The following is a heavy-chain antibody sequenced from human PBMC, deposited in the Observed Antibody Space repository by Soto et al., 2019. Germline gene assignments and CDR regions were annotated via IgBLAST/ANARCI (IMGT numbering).Heavy chain of an antibody. V-gene: IGHV4-30-4*01. D-gene: IGHD4-17*01. CDR3: ARLSYGDYVFDY. Sequence: QVQLQESGPGLVKPSQTLSLTCTVSGGSISSGDYYWSWIRQPPGKGLEWIGYIYYSGSTYYNPSLKSRXXIXVDXSRTHSSLKLGSVTAADTAVYYCARLSYGDYVFDYWGQGTLVTVSS. CDR2: IYYSGST. J-gene: IGHJ4*02. CDR1: GGSISSGDYY.